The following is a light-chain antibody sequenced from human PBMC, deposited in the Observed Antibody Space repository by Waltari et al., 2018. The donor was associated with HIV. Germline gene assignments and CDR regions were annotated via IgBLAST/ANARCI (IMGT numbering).Light chain of an antibody. V-gene: IGKV1-27*01. CDR3: QSYKSAPFT. CDR1: QAISNY. CDR2: GTS. Sequence: DIQMTQSPSSRSASVGDRVTITCRASQAISNYLAWYQQKPGKVPKVLIYGTSSLQSGVPSRFTGSGSGTEFTLTISSLQPEDVATYYCQSYKSAPFTFGGGTRVEIK. J-gene: IGKJ4*01.